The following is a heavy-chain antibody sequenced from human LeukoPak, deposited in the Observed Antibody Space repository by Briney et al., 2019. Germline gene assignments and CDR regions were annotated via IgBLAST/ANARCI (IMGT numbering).Heavy chain of an antibody. D-gene: IGHD6-13*01. V-gene: IGHV3-23*01. Sequence: PGGSLRLSCAASGFTFSSYAMSWVRQAPGKGLEWVSSIGGTGAYTYYADSVKGRFTISRDNSKNTLYLQMDSLTAEDTAIYYCAKDRGSSWYLVDNWGQGTLDTVSS. CDR2: IGGTGAYT. CDR3: AKDRGSSWYLVDN. CDR1: GFTFSSYA. J-gene: IGHJ4*02.